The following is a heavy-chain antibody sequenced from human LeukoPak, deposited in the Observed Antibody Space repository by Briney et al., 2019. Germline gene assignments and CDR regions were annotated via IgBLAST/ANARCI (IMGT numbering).Heavy chain of an antibody. Sequence: PGRSLRLSCAASGFSFSNYGIHWVRQAPGKGLEWVAVTSYDGGNKYYADSVKGRFTISRDNSKNTLYLEMNSLRAEDTAVYYCARGGYFDILTGYYQTQYYYPTDVWGRGTTVTVSS. CDR2: TSYDGGNK. CDR1: GFSFSNYG. D-gene: IGHD3-9*01. V-gene: IGHV3-30*03. J-gene: IGHJ6*02. CDR3: ARGGYFDILTGYYQTQYYYPTDV.